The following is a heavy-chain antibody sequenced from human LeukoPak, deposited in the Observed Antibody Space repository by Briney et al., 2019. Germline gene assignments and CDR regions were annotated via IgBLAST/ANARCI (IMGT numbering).Heavy chain of an antibody. CDR3: RGAYYDRSGPEYYFDY. J-gene: IGHJ4*02. Sequence: GGSLKLSCAASGFTFSGSAMHWVRQASGTGLEWVGRIRGKADNYTTAYAASVKGRFTISRDDSKNTAYLQMNSLKTEDTAVYYCRGAYYDRSGPEYYFDYWGQGTLVTVSS. D-gene: IGHD3-22*01. CDR1: GFTFSGSA. CDR2: IRGKADNYTT. V-gene: IGHV3-73*01.